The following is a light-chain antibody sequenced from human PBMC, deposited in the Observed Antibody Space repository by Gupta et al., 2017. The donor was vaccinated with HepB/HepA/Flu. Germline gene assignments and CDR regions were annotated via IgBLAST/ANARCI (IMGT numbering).Light chain of an antibody. Sequence: DIQLTQSPSSLSASVGDRLTITCRASQGIRDGLGWFQQKPGKAPKRLIYGASNLESGVPSRFSGSGSGTEFTLTISSLQPEDFATYYCRQHNSYPWTFGQGTKVEIK. J-gene: IGKJ1*01. V-gene: IGKV1-17*01. CDR2: GAS. CDR3: RQHNSYPWT. CDR1: QGIRDG.